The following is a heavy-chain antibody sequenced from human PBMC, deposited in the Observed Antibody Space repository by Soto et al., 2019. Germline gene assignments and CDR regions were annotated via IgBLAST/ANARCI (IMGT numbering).Heavy chain of an antibody. CDR3: AKGGANCDFDY. Sequence: EVQLLESGGGLVQPGGSLILSCAASGFSFSSFPMIWVRQAPGKGLESVSVIMGSGGRTYYADCVHGRFTISRDDSKSTVFLQMTSLRADDTATYYCAKGGANCDFDYRGQGTLVTVTS. D-gene: IGHD1-1*01. CDR2: IMGSGGRT. CDR1: GFSFSSFP. J-gene: IGHJ4*02. V-gene: IGHV3-23*01.